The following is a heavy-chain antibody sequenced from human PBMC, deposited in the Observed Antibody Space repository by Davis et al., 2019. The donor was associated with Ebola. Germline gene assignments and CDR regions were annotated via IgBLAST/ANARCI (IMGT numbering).Heavy chain of an antibody. J-gene: IGHJ6*03. CDR1: GGSISSSSYY. V-gene: IGHV4-39*07. Sequence: PSETLSLTCTVSGGSISSSSYYWGWIRQPPGKGLEWIGSIYYSGSTYYNPSLKSRVTISVDTSKNQFSLKLSSVTDADTAVYYCARGRVGYQLLYVYYYYYMDVWGKGTTVTVSS. D-gene: IGHD2-2*02. CDR2: IYYSGST. CDR3: ARGRVGYQLLYVYYYYYMDV.